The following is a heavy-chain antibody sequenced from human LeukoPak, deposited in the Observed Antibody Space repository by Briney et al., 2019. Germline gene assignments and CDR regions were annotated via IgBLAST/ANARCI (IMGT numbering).Heavy chain of an antibody. CDR3: VRNEATAGLSF. D-gene: IGHD3/OR15-3a*01. Sequence: GGSLRLSCAAPGFIFSDDNMNWVRQAPGKGLEWVSYISSGSSTIYYADSVEGRFTISRDSSKNTLYLQMNSLRAEDTALYYCVRNEATAGLSFWGQGTLVTVSS. V-gene: IGHV3-48*01. CDR1: GFIFSDDN. CDR2: ISSGSSTI. J-gene: IGHJ4*02.